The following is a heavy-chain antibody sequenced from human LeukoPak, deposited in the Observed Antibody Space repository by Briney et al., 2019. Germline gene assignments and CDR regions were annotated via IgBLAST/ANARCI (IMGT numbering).Heavy chain of an antibody. CDR3: ARQAPYSSGWWVCYYYGMDV. CDR2: IYYSGST. D-gene: IGHD6-19*01. J-gene: IGHJ6*02. V-gene: IGHV4-59*08. CDR1: GGSISSYY. Sequence: SETLSLTCTVSGGSISSYYWSWIRQPPGKGLEWIGYIYYSGSTNYNPSLKSRVTISVDTSKNQFSLKLSSVTAADTAVYYCARQAPYSSGWWVCYYYGMDVWGQGTTVTVSS.